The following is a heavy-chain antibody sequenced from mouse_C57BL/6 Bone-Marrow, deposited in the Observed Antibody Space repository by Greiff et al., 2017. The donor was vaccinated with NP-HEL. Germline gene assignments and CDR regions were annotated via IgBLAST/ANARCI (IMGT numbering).Heavy chain of an antibody. CDR3: ARERDGAY. D-gene: IGHD3-3*01. V-gene: IGHV1-81*01. CDR1: GYTFTSYG. J-gene: IGHJ3*01. Sequence: QVQLQHSGAELARPGASVKLSCKASGYTFTSYGISWVKQRTGQGLEWIGEIYPRSGNTYYNEKFKGKATLTADKSSSTAYMELRSLTSEDSAVYFCARERDGAYWGQGTLVTVSA. CDR2: IYPRSGNT.